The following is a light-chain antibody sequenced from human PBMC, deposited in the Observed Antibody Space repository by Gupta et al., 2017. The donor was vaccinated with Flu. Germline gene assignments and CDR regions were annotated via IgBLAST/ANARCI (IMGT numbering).Light chain of an antibody. Sequence: PAALSLSPGERATLSCRASQSVSSSLAWYQQRRGQAPRLLIYDASKRATGIPARFSGSGSGTDFTLTISSLEPEDFAVYYCQQRSSWPLTFGGGTKVEIK. V-gene: IGKV3-11*01. J-gene: IGKJ4*01. CDR2: DAS. CDR1: QSVSSS. CDR3: QQRSSWPLT.